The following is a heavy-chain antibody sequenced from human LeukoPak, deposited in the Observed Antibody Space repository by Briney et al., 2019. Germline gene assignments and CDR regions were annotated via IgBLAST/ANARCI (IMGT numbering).Heavy chain of an antibody. D-gene: IGHD2-2*02. Sequence: PSESLSLTCTVSSDSISSSYWSWIRQPPGKGLEWIGSIYYSGSTNYSPSLKSRVTISIDTSKNQFSLKLTSVTAADTAVYYCARHALYGPFDPWGQGTLGTVSS. J-gene: IGHJ5*02. CDR3: ARHALYGPFDP. CDR1: SDSISSSY. V-gene: IGHV4-59*08. CDR2: IYYSGST.